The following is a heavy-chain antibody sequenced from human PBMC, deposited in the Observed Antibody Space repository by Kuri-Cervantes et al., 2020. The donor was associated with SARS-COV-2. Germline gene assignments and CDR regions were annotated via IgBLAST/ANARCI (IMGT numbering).Heavy chain of an antibody. D-gene: IGHD5-18*01. CDR2: INPNSGGT. Sequence: ASVKVSCKASGYTFTGYYMHWVRQAPGQGLEWMGWINPNSGGTNYAQKLQGRVTMTTDTSTSTAYMELRSLRSDDTAVYYCARVDDTAMVIAHGAFDIWGQGTMVTVSS. CDR1: GYTFTGYY. CDR3: ARVDDTAMVIAHGAFDI. V-gene: IGHV1-2*02. J-gene: IGHJ3*02.